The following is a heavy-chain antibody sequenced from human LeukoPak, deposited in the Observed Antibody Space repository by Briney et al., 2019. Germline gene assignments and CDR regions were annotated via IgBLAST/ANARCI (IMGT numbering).Heavy chain of an antibody. CDR2: INHSGST. CDR1: GGSFSGYY. J-gene: IGHJ4*02. V-gene: IGHV4-34*01. Sequence: SETLSLTCAVYGGSFSGYYWSWIRQPPGKGLEWIGEINHSGSTNYNPSLKSRATVSVDTSKNHFSLKLSSVTAADTAVYYCARASFSGSYYGDFDYWGQGTLVTVSS. D-gene: IGHD1-26*01. CDR3: ARASFSGSYYGDFDY.